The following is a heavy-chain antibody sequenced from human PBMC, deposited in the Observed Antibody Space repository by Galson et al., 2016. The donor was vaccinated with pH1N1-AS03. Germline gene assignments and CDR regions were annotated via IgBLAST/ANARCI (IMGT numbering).Heavy chain of an antibody. J-gene: IGHJ5*01. CDR3: AKMLRGITAVGFES. V-gene: IGHV3-23*01. CDR2: ISGSGGST. D-gene: IGHD3-10*01. CDR1: GFTFSSYA. Sequence: LRLSCAASGFTFSSYAMIWVRQAPGKGLEWVSAISGSGGSTYYADSVKGRFTISRDNSKNTLYLHMNSLRTEDTAVYYCAKMLRGITAVGFESWGQGILVIISS.